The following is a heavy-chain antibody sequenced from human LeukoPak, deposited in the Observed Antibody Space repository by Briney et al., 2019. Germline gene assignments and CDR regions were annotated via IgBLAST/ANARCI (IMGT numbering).Heavy chain of an antibody. CDR2: IYSGGST. CDR3: ARVSGSYHDAFDI. CDR1: GFTVSSNY. Sequence: AGSLRLSCAASGFTVSSNYMSWVRQAPGKGLEWVSVIYSGGSTYYADSVKGRFTISRDNSKNTLYLQMNSLRAEDTAAYYYARVSGSYHDAFDIWGQGTMVTVSS. J-gene: IGHJ3*02. D-gene: IGHD1-26*01. V-gene: IGHV3-53*01.